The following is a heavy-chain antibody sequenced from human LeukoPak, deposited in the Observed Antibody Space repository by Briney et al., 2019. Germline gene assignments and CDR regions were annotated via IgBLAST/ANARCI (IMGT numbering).Heavy chain of an antibody. Sequence: SETLSLTCAASRGSISSGGYSSSWIRQPPGKGLEWIGYISYTGSTDYNPSLKSRVTISVDMSKNQFSLKVSSVTAADTAVYYCARGSVYFDSWGQGTLVTVSS. CDR1: RGSISSGGYS. CDR2: ISYTGST. J-gene: IGHJ4*02. CDR3: ARGSVYFDS. V-gene: IGHV4-61*08.